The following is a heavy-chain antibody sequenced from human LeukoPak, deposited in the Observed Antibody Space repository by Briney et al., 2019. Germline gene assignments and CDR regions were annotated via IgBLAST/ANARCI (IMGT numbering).Heavy chain of an antibody. CDR1: GGSFSGYS. Sequence: SETLSLTCAVYGGSFSGYSWSWIRQPPGKGLEWIWEINRSGSTNYNPSLKSRVTISVDTSKTQFSLKLSSVTAADTAVYYCARIAAVTTGNYYHYYMDVWGKGTTVTVSS. CDR2: INRSGST. D-gene: IGHD4-17*01. CDR3: ARIAAVTTGNYYHYYMDV. J-gene: IGHJ6*03. V-gene: IGHV4-34*01.